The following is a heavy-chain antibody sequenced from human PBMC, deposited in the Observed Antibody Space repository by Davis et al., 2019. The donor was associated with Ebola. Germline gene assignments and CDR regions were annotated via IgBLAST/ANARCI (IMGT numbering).Heavy chain of an antibody. CDR1: GGTFSSYA. J-gene: IGHJ6*02. Sequence: ASVKVSCKASGGTFSSYAISWVRQAPGQGLEWMGWISAYNGNTNYAQKLQGRVTMTTDTSTSTAYMELRSLRSDDTVVYYCARDGDYDYGMDVWGQGTTVTVSS. CDR3: ARDGDYDYGMDV. V-gene: IGHV1-18*01. CDR2: ISAYNGNT. D-gene: IGHD3-16*01.